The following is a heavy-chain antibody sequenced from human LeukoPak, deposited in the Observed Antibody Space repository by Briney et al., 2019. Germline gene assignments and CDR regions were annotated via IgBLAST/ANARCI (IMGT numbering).Heavy chain of an antibody. Sequence: GGSLRLSCAAPGFTFSSYAVSWVRQAPGKGLEWVSSIHGSGYNTYYADSVKGRFTISRDNSKNTLYLQMNSLRAEDTALYYCAKPLGAVDTWLKFDYWGQGTLVTVSS. CDR1: GFTFSSYA. J-gene: IGHJ4*02. CDR2: IHGSGYNT. D-gene: IGHD6-13*01. V-gene: IGHV3-23*01. CDR3: AKPLGAVDTWLKFDY.